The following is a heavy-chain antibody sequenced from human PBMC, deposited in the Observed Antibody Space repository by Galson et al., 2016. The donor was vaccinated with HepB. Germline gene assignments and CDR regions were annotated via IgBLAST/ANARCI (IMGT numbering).Heavy chain of an antibody. V-gene: IGHV3-74*01. Sequence: SLRLSCAASGFTLSNYWMHWVRQAPGKGLVGVSRINTDGSSTNYADSVKGRFTISRDNAKNTLYLQMNSLRTEDTAVYYCARALGRSSGWSPKGYWGQGTLVAVSS. J-gene: IGHJ4*02. CDR1: GFTLSNYW. CDR3: ARALGRSSGWSPKGY. D-gene: IGHD6-19*01. CDR2: INTDGSST.